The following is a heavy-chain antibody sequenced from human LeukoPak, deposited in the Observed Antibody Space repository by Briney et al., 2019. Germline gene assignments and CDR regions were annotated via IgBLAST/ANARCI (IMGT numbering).Heavy chain of an antibody. J-gene: IGHJ4*02. D-gene: IGHD4-23*01. CDR3: ARGGVDGGSNY. V-gene: IGHV1-18*01. Sequence: GASVKVSCMASGYTFTFYGISWVRQAPGQGLKWMGWISAYNGNTNYAQKFQGRVTMTTDTSTSTAYMELRSLRSDDTAVYYCARGGVDGGSNYWGQGSLVTVSS. CDR1: GYTFTFYG. CDR2: ISAYNGNT.